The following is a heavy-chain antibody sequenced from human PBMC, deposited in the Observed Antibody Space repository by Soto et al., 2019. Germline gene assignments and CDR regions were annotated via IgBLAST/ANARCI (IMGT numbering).Heavy chain of an antibody. CDR1: GYSFTTYW. J-gene: IGHJ3*02. V-gene: IGHV5-51*01. D-gene: IGHD3-10*01. Sequence: VQLVQSGAEVKKPGESLKISCKGSGYSFTTYWIGWVRQMPGKGLEWMGIIYPDDSDTRYSPSFQGQVTISADKSISTAYLQWSSLMASDSAMYYCARRSGRARYRDAFDIWGQGTMVTVSS. CDR3: ARRSGRARYRDAFDI. CDR2: IYPDDSDT.